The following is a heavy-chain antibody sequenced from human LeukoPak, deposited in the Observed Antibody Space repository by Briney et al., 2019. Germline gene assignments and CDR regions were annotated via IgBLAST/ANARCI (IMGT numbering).Heavy chain of an antibody. CDR2: INPNSGGT. Sequence: GASVKVSCKASGYTFTGYYMHWVRQAPGQGLEWMGWINPNSGGTNYAQKFQGRVTMTRDTSISTACMELSRLRSDDTAVYYCARESRYGSGSYWFDPWGQGTLVTVSS. J-gene: IGHJ5*02. D-gene: IGHD3-10*01. CDR3: ARESRYGSGSYWFDP. V-gene: IGHV1-2*02. CDR1: GYTFTGYY.